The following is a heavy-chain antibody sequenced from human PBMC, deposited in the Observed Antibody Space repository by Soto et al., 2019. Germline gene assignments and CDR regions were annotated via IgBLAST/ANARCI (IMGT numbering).Heavy chain of an antibody. D-gene: IGHD2-15*01. V-gene: IGHV3-23*01. CDR2: ITGSGDST. Sequence: EVQLLESGGGLVQPGGSLRLSCAASGFTFSSYAMCWVRQAPGKGLEWVSAITGSGDSTYYADSLKGRFTMSRDNSENTLFLHMHSLRAEDTAVYYCAMCPTWATLADWGQGALLTVSS. CDR3: AMCPTWATLAD. J-gene: IGHJ4*02. CDR1: GFTFSSYA.